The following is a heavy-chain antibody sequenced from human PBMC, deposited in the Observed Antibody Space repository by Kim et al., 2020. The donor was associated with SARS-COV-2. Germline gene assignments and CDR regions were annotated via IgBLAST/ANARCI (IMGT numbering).Heavy chain of an antibody. J-gene: IGHJ4*02. CDR3: ARDSWTPWGSSDY. CDR2: IYHSGST. CDR1: GYSISSGYY. V-gene: IGHV4-38-2*02. Sequence: SETLSLTCTVSGYSISSGYYWGWIRQPPGKGLEWIGSIYHSGSTYYNPSLKSRVTISVDTSKNQFSLKLSSVTAADTAVYYCARDSWTPWGSSDYWGQGT. D-gene: IGHD7-27*01.